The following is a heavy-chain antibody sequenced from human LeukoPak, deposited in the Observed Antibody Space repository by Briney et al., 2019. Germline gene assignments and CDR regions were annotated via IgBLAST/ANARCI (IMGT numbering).Heavy chain of an antibody. CDR2: IIPIFGIA. J-gene: IGHJ4*02. D-gene: IGHD5-18*01. V-gene: IGHV1-69*04. Sequence: SVKVSCKASGGTFSSYAISWVRQAPGQGLEWMGRIIPIFGIANYTQKFQGRVTITADKSTSTAYMELSSLRSEDTAVYYCARVDTAMPEDYWGQGTLVTVSS. CDR3: ARVDTAMPEDY. CDR1: GGTFSSYA.